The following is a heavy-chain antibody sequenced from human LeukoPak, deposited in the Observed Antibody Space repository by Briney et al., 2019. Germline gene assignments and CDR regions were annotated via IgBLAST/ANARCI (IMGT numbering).Heavy chain of an antibody. V-gene: IGHV3-15*01. J-gene: IGHJ4*02. CDR3: TTAGYSRYA. D-gene: IGHD6-13*01. CDR1: GFTFSNAW. Sequence: GGTLRRSCAASGFTFSNAWRRWVPHAPGKGLEWVGRIKSKTDGGKTDYAAPVKGRFTISRDDSKNTLYLQMNSLKTEDTAVYYCTTAGYSRYAGGQGTLVNVSS. CDR2: IKSKTDGGKT.